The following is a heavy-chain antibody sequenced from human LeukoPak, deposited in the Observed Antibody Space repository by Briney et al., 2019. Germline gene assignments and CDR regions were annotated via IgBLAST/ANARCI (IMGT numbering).Heavy chain of an antibody. CDR3: ARAPATAIPPDLHFDY. V-gene: IGHV4-39*07. D-gene: IGHD2-2*02. J-gene: IGHJ4*02. CDR2: IYYSGST. CDR1: GGSISSRSYY. Sequence: SETLSLTCTVSGGSISSRSYYWGWIRQPPGKGLEWIGIIYYSGSTYSKSSLKSRVTISVDTSKNQFSLKLSSVTAADTAVYYCARAPATAIPPDLHFDYWGQGTLVTVSS.